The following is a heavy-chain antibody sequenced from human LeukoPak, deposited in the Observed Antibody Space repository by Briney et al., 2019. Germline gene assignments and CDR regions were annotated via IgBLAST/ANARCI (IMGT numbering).Heavy chain of an antibody. CDR3: ARGSGGSCTNGVCYTSRGAFDI. CDR2: INHSGST. CDR1: GGSFSGYY. J-gene: IGHJ3*02. D-gene: IGHD2-8*01. Sequence: SETLSLTCAVYGGSFSGYYWSWIRQPPGKGLEWIGEINHSGSTNYNPSLKSRVTISVDTSKNQFSLKPSSVTAADTAVYYCARGSGGSCTNGVCYTSRGAFDIWGQGTMVTVSS. V-gene: IGHV4-34*01.